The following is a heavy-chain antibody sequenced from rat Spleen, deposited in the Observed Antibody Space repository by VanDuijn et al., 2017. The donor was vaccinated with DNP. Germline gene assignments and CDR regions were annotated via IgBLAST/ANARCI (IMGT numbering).Heavy chain of an antibody. CDR3: ARDRYYGHSHWYFDF. J-gene: IGHJ1*01. CDR2: IWNTGGT. CDR1: GFSLTSYH. V-gene: IGHV2-41*01. D-gene: IGHD1-6*01. Sequence: QVQLKESGPGLVQPSQTLSLTCTVSGFSLTSYHVSWVRQPPGKGLEWMGVIWNTGGTRYNSALKSRLSISKDTSKSQVFLKMNSLQTEDTATYYCARDRYYGHSHWYFDFWGPGTMVTVSS.